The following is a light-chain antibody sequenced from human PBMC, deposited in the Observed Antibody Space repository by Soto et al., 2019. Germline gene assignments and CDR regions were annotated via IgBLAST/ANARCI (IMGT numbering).Light chain of an antibody. Sequence: EIVLTQSHGTLSLSPGERVTLSCRASQSFSGNYLTWYQHKPGQAPRLLIYGASTRATGIPARFSGSGSGTEFTLTISSLQSEDFAVYYCQQYNNWPRTFGQGTKVDIK. CDR2: GAS. CDR1: QSFSGN. J-gene: IGKJ1*01. CDR3: QQYNNWPRT. V-gene: IGKV3-15*01.